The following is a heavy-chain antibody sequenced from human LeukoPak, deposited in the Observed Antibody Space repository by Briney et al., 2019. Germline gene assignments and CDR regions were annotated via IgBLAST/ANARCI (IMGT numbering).Heavy chain of an antibody. D-gene: IGHD6-13*01. CDR2: FDPEDGET. Sequence: ASVKVSCKVSGYTLTELSMHWVRQAPGKGLEWMGGFDPEDGETIYAQKFQGRVTMTEDTSTDTAYMELSSLRSEDTAVYYCVSAKQQLVTYFDYWGQGTLVTVSS. CDR1: GYTLTELS. CDR3: VSAKQQLVTYFDY. J-gene: IGHJ4*02. V-gene: IGHV1-24*01.